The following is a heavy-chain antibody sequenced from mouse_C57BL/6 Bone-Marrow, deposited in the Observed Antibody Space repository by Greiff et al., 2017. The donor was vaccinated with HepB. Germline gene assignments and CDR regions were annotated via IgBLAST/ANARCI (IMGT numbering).Heavy chain of an antibody. V-gene: IGHV14-2*01. CDR1: GFNIKDYY. Sequence: DVHLVESGAELVKPGASVKLSCTASGFNIKDYYMHWVKQRTEQGLEWIGRIDPEDGETKYAPKFQGKATITADTSSNTAYLQLSSLTSEDTAVYYCARNRWLLAWFAYWGQGTLVTVSA. CDR2: IDPEDGET. D-gene: IGHD2-3*01. CDR3: ARNRWLLAWFAY. J-gene: IGHJ3*01.